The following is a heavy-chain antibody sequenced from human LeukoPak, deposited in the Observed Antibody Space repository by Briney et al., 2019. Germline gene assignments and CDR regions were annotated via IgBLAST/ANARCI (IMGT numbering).Heavy chain of an antibody. CDR3: ARECYDFWSGYYSYFRGSGMDV. Sequence: GGSLRLSCAASGFTVSSNYMSWVRQAPGKGLEWVSVLYSGGTTYYADSVKGRFTISRDNSKNTLYLQMNSLRAEDTAVYYCARECYDFWSGYYSYFRGSGMDVWGQGTTVTVSS. CDR2: LYSGGTT. CDR1: GFTVSSNY. D-gene: IGHD3-3*01. V-gene: IGHV3-53*01. J-gene: IGHJ6*02.